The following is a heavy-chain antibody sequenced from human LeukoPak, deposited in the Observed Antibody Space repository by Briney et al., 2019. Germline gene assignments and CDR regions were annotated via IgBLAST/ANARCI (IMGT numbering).Heavy chain of an antibody. J-gene: IGHJ3*01. V-gene: IGHV4-59*01. D-gene: IGHD1-26*01. CDR2: SYSGGNA. CDR3: AHSKRGGGYYINACVV. Sequence: PSETLSLTCTVSGASTSAYYWSWIRQPPGKGLEWIGYSYSGGNANYNPSLKSRVTISIDTSENQFSLRLTSVTAADTAVYFCAHSKRGGGYYINACVVWGQGALVTISS. CDR1: GASTSAYY.